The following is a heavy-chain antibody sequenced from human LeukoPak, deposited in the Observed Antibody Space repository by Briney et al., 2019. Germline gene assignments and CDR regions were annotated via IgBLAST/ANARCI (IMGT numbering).Heavy chain of an antibody. CDR2: IYYSGST. J-gene: IGHJ4*02. CDR3: ARHVPYYYDSSGYSDFDY. V-gene: IGHV4-59*08. D-gene: IGHD3-22*01. Sequence: PSETLSLTCTVSGGFISSYYWSWIRQPPGKGLEWIGYIYYSGSTNYNPSLKSRVTISVDTSKNQFSLKLSSVTAADTAVYYCARHVPYYYDSSGYSDFDYWGQGTLVTVSS. CDR1: GGFISSYY.